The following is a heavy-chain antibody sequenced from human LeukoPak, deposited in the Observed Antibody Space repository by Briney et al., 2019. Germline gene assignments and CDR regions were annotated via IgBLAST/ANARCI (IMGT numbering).Heavy chain of an antibody. CDR3: AKDSRARRGSGWYNWFDP. CDR1: GFTFSSYS. D-gene: IGHD6-19*01. J-gene: IGHJ5*02. V-gene: IGHV3-30-3*01. CDR2: ISSDGNNK. Sequence: GGSLRLSCAASGFTFSSYSMHWVRQAPGKGLEWVGVISSDGNNKYFADSVKGRFTISRDNSKNALYLQMNSLRAEDTAVYYCAKDSRARRGSGWYNWFDPWGQGTLVTVSS.